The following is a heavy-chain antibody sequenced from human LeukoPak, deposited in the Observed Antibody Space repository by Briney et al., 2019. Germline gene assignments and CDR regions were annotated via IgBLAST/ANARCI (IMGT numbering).Heavy chain of an antibody. CDR2: FDPEDGET. CDR3: ATVPVAGTRGWFDP. J-gene: IGHJ5*02. V-gene: IGHV1-24*01. Sequence: ASVKVSCKVSGYTLTDLSIHWVRQAPGKGLEWMGGFDPEDGETFYAQKFQGRVTMTEDTSTDTAYMELSSLTSEDTAVYYCATVPVAGTRGWFDPWGQGTLVTVSS. CDR1: GYTLTDLS. D-gene: IGHD6-19*01.